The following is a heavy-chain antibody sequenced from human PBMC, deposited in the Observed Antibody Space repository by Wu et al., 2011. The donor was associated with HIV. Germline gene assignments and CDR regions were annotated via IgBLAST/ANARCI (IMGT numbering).Heavy chain of an antibody. CDR1: GGTFSSYA. D-gene: IGHD5-12*01. CDR3: ASGLRATQGYYYYGMDV. Sequence: QVQLVQSGAEVKKPGSSVEVSCKASGGTFSSYAISWVRQAPGQGLEWMGRIIPIFGTANYAQKFQGRVTITADKSTSTAYMELSSLRSEDTAVYYCASGLRATQGYYYYGMDVWGQGTTVTVSS. CDR2: IIPIFGTA. J-gene: IGHJ6*02. V-gene: IGHV1-69*14.